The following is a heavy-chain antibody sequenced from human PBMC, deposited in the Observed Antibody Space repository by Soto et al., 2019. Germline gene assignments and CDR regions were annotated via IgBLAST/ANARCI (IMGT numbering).Heavy chain of an antibody. V-gene: IGHV1-2*02. J-gene: IGHJ4*02. D-gene: IGHD3-9*01. CDR1: GYNFIDFH. Sequence: QVQLVQSGAEVKKPGASVKVSCEASGYNFIDFHIHWVRQAPGQGFEWMGRISPKRGGTNYAQKFEGRVTMTWYTYLNTAYIERSILKSDDTAGYYCARPPGYISDWYYFDLWGQGTRVTVSS. CDR3: ARPPGYISDWYYFDL. CDR2: ISPKRGGT.